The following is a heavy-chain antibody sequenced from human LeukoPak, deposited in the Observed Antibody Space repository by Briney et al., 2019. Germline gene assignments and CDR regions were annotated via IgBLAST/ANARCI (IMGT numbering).Heavy chain of an antibody. D-gene: IGHD3-22*01. Sequence: ASVKVSCKASGGTFSSYAISWVRQAPGQGLEWMGGIIPIFGTANYAQKFQGRVTITADESTSTAYMELSSLRSEDTAVYYCATDLIPPYYYDSSGYTNWGQGTLVTVSS. CDR1: GGTFSSYA. V-gene: IGHV1-69*13. CDR3: ATDLIPPYYYDSSGYTN. CDR2: IIPIFGTA. J-gene: IGHJ4*02.